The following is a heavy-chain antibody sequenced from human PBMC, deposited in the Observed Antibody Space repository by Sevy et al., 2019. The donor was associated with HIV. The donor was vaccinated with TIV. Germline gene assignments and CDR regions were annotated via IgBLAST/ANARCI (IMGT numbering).Heavy chain of an antibody. CDR2: IKSKTDGGTT. CDR3: TTLRGTGDY. D-gene: IGHD3-16*01. CDR1: GFTFSNAW. V-gene: IGHV3-15*01. Sequence: GGSLRLSCAASGFTFSNAWMSWVRQAPGKGLEWVGHIKSKTDGGTTDYAAPVKGRFTISRDDSKNTLYLQMNSLKTEDTAVYYCTTLRGTGDYWGQGTLVTVSS. J-gene: IGHJ4*02.